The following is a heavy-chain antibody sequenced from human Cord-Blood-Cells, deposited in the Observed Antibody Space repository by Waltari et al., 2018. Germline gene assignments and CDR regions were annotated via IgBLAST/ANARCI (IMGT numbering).Heavy chain of an antibody. CDR1: GGSISSSSYY. V-gene: IGHV4-39*01. D-gene: IGHD2-2*01. CDR3: ARPFCSSTSCYDAFDI. Sequence: QLQLQESGPGLVKPSETLSLTCTVSGGSISSSSYYWGWIRQPPGKGLEWIGSIYYSGSTYYNPSRKVRVTISVDTAKNQFSLKLSSVTAADTAVYYCARPFCSSTSCYDAFDIWGQGTMVTVSS. J-gene: IGHJ3*02. CDR2: IYYSGST.